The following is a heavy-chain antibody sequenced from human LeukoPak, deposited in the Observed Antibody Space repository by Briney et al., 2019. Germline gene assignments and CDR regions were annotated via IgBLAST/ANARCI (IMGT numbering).Heavy chain of an antibody. V-gene: IGHV3-30*02. D-gene: IGHD4-11*01. CDR1: GFSFSGYG. Sequence: GGSLRLSCAASGFSFSGYGMHWVRQIPGKGLEWVAFIRYDGSKEDYADNVKGRFTISRDNSKNTLYLQMNSLRAEDTAIYYCANPPTVTSFHYWGQGTLVTVSS. CDR2: IRYDGSKE. J-gene: IGHJ4*02. CDR3: ANPPTVTSFHY.